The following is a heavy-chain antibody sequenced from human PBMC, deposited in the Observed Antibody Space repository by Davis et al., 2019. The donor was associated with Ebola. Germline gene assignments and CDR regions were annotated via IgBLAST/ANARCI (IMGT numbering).Heavy chain of an antibody. Sequence: PGGSLRLSCAPSGFTFNNYAMTWVRQAPGKGLEWVSVVKGDSDTYYAGSVKGRFSISRDNSKNTLHLQMNGLRAEDTAVYYCAAEGRSSRPGYWGQGTLVTVSS. CDR2: VKGDSDT. CDR3: AAEGRSSRPGY. D-gene: IGHD3-10*01. J-gene: IGHJ4*02. V-gene: IGHV3-23*01. CDR1: GFTFNNYA.